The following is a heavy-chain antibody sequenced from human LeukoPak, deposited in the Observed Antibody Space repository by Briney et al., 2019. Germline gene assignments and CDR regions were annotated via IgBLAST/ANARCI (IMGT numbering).Heavy chain of an antibody. V-gene: IGHV4-31*03. CDR2: IYYSGST. CDR1: GGSISSGGYY. CDR3: ARAIQYYYDSSGDYFDY. Sequence: SETLSLTCTVSGGSISSGGYYWSWIRQHPGKGLKWIGYIYYSGSTYYNPSLKSRVTISVDTSKNQFSLKLSSVPAADTAVYYCARAIQYYYDSSGDYFDYWGQGTLVTVSS. D-gene: IGHD3-22*01. J-gene: IGHJ4*02.